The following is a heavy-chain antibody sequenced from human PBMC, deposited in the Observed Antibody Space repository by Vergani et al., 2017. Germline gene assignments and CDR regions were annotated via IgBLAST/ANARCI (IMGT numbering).Heavy chain of an antibody. J-gene: IGHJ6*03. Sequence: QVQLVESGGGVVQPGRSLRLSCAASGFTFSSYAMHWVRQAPGKGLEWVAVISYDGSNKYYADSVKGRFTISRDNSKNTLYLQMNSLRAEDTAVYYCARATGAGLYYYYYYYMDVWGKGTTVTVSS. D-gene: IGHD4-11*01. CDR2: ISYDGSNK. V-gene: IGHV3-30-3*01. CDR1: GFTFSSYA. CDR3: ARATGAGLYYYYYYYMDV.